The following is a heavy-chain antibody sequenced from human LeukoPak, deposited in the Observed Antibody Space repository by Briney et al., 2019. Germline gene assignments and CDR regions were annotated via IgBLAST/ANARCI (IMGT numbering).Heavy chain of an antibody. CDR2: ISSSSSYI. CDR1: GFTFSSYS. D-gene: IGHD6-13*01. J-gene: IGHJ5*02. V-gene: IGHV3-21*01. Sequence: GGSLRLSCAASGFTFSSYSMSWVRQAPGKGLEWVSSISSSSSYIYYADSVKGRFTISRDNAKNSLYLQMNSLRAEDTAVYYCAGVSSSWYNWFDPWGQGTLVTVSS. CDR3: AGVSSSWYNWFDP.